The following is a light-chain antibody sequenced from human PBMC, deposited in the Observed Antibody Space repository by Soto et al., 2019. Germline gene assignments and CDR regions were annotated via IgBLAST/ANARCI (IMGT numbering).Light chain of an antibody. CDR2: DIS. CDR3: QKRNNWPLN. Sequence: IWYAQAPATLSLSPGERAILSCRANENIRALLAWYQQRPGQSPRLLIYDISNRGTGIPARFSGSGSGRDFTLTISGLEPGDLGVYYCQKRNNWPLNFGQGTRVEIK. J-gene: IGKJ5*01. V-gene: IGKV3-11*02. CDR1: ENIRAL.